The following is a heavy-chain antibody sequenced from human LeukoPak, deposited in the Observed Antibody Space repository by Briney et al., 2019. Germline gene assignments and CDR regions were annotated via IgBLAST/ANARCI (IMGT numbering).Heavy chain of an antibody. CDR2: IYHIGST. CDR3: ARGPSDPYYYDSSGYYFAY. CDR1: GYSISSGYA. D-gene: IGHD3-22*01. Sequence: SETLSLTCIVSGYSISSGYAWGWIRQPPGKGLEGIASIYHIGSTDYNPSLKSRVNISVDTSKNQFSLRLRSVTAADTAVYYCARGPSDPYYYDSSGYYFAYWGQGTLVTVSS. J-gene: IGHJ4*02. V-gene: IGHV4-38-2*02.